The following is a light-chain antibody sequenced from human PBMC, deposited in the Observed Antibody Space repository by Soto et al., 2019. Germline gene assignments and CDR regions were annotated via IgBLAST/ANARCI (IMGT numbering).Light chain of an antibody. CDR3: QQYNSYLYT. CDR1: QSISSW. J-gene: IGKJ2*01. CDR2: DAS. V-gene: IGKV1-5*01. Sequence: DIQMTQSPSTLSASVGDRVTITCRASQSISSWLAWYQQKPGKAPKLLIYDASSLESGVPSRCSGSGSGTEFTLTISSLQPDDFATYNCQQYNSYLYTFGQGTKLEIK.